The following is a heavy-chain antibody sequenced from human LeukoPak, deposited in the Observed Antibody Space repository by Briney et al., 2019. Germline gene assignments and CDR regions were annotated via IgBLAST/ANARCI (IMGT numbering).Heavy chain of an antibody. Sequence: MTSETLSLTCAVYGGSFSGYYWSWIRQPPGKGLEWIGEINHSGSTNYNPSLKSRVTISVDTSKNQFSLKLNSVTAADTAVYYCARGRFYYYGSGSYPNYYYYGMDVWGKGTTVTVSS. CDR3: ARGRFYYYGSGSYPNYYYYGMDV. CDR2: INHSGST. V-gene: IGHV4-34*01. J-gene: IGHJ6*04. CDR1: GGSFSGYY. D-gene: IGHD3-10*01.